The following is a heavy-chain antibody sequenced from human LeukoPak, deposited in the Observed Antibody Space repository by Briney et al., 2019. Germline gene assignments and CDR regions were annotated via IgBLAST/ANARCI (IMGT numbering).Heavy chain of an antibody. J-gene: IGHJ5*02. CDR3: AHRRPPRYYDFWGGNNWFDP. D-gene: IGHD3-3*01. CDR1: GFSLSTSGVG. V-gene: IGHV2-5*01. CDR2: IYWNDDK. Sequence: SGPTLVNPTQTLTLTCTFSGFSLSTSGVGVGWIRQPPGKALEWLALIYWNDDKRYSPSLKSRLTITKDTSKNQVVLTMTNMDPVDTATYYCAHRRPPRYYDFWGGNNWFDPWGQGTLVTVSS.